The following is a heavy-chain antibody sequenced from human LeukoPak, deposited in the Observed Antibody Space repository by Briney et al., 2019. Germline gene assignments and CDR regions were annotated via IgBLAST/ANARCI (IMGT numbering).Heavy chain of an antibody. CDR1: GYTFTGYY. CDR3: AREPGIAAAAVDY. CDR2: INPNSGGT. V-gene: IGHV1-2*02. J-gene: IGHJ4*02. Sequence: EASVKVSCKASGYTFTGYYMHWVRQAPGQGLEWMGWINPNSGGTNYAQKFQGRVTMTRETSISTAYMELSRLRSDDTAVYYCAREPGIAAAAVDYWGQGTLVTVSS. D-gene: IGHD6-13*01.